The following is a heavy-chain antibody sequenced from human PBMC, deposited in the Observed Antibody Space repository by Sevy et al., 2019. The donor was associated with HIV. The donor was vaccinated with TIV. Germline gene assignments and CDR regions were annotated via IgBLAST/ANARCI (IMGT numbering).Heavy chain of an antibody. CDR1: GFAFYEYS. CDR2: LSFGCGKI. Sequence: GGSLRLSCAASGFAFYEYSMSWIRQAPGKGLEWVATLSFGCGKINYADSVKGRFTISRENSKNSFYLQMDNLRVEDTALYYCAREGCSRHHDYWGQGTRVTVSS. V-gene: IGHV3-23*01. D-gene: IGHD2-8*01. CDR3: AREGCSRHHDY. J-gene: IGHJ4*02.